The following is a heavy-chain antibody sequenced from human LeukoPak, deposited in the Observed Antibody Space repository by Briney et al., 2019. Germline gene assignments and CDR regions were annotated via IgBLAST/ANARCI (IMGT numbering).Heavy chain of an antibody. CDR1: GGSISSGSYY. D-gene: IGHD3-10*01. J-gene: IGHJ6*02. Sequence: SETLSLTCTVSGGSISSGSYYWGWIRQPPGKGLEWIGSIYYSGSTYYNPSLKSRVTISVDTSKNQFSLKLSSVTAADTAVYYCARHIDGSYYYGMDVWGQGTTVTVSS. CDR2: IYYSGST. CDR3: ARHIDGSYYYGMDV. V-gene: IGHV4-39*01.